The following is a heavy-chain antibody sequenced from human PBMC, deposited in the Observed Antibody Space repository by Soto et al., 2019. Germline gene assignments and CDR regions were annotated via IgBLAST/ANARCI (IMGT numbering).Heavy chain of an antibody. CDR1: GASMNSYH. Sequence: SETLSLTCTVSGASMNSYHWSWIRQPAGKGLEWIGHIHSSGSTNYNPSLKSRVTMSVDTSKNQFSLRLMSLTAADTAVYYCARDQGGAAAGITWFGPWGQGSRVTVSS. J-gene: IGHJ5*02. CDR2: IHSSGST. V-gene: IGHV4-4*07. D-gene: IGHD6-13*01. CDR3: ARDQGGAAAGITWFGP.